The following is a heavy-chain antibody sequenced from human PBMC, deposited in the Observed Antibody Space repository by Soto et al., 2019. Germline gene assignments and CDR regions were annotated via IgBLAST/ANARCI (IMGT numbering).Heavy chain of an antibody. CDR2: TYYRSKWYN. CDR3: ARNWGSGSNVDWYFDL. J-gene: IGHJ2*01. D-gene: IGHD7-27*01. CDR1: GDSVSSNSAA. Sequence: KQSQTLSLTCAISGDSVSSNSAAWNWIRQSPSRGLEWLGRTYYRSKWYNDYAVSVKSRITINPDTSKNQFSLQLNSVTPEDTAVYYCARNWGSGSNVDWYFDLWGRGTLVTVSS. V-gene: IGHV6-1*01.